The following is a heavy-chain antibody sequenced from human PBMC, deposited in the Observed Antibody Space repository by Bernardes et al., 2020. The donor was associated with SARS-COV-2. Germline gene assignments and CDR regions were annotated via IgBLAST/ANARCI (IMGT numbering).Heavy chain of an antibody. CDR2: INYSGGT. CDR3: AALNSPGWAWFDP. V-gene: IGHV4-59*11. J-gene: IGHJ5*02. Sequence: SETLSLTCTVSGGSITDHHWSWIRQPPGKGLEWIGYINYSGGTNYKPSLKGRVTMSVDTSKNQFSLKVTSVTAADTAVYFCAALNSPGWAWFDPWGQGIPVTVSS. CDR1: GGSITDHH. D-gene: IGHD1-26*01.